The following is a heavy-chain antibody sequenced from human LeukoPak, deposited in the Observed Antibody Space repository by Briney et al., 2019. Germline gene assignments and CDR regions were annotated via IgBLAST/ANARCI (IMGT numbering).Heavy chain of an antibody. CDR3: ASYGGSGSYSSFDY. Sequence: PSQTLSLTCTVSGGSISSGSYYWSWIRQPAGKGLEWIGRIYTSGSTNYNPSLKSRVTISVDTSKNQFSLKLSSVTAADTAVYYCASYGGSGSYSSFDYWGQGTLVTVSS. CDR2: IYTSGST. CDR1: GGSISSGSYY. J-gene: IGHJ4*02. V-gene: IGHV4-61*02. D-gene: IGHD3-10*01.